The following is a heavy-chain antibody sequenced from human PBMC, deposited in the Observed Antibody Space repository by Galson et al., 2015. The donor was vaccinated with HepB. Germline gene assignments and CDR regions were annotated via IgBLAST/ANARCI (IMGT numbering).Heavy chain of an antibody. CDR2: IRSKAYGGTT. CDR1: GFNFGDYA. Sequence: SLRLSCAASGFNFGDYAMSWVRQAPGKGLQWVGFIRSKAYGGTTEYAASVKGRFTISTDDSKSIAYLQMNSLKTEDTAVYYCTRGRMPTVVEFDYWGQGTLVTVSS. D-gene: IGHD4-23*01. CDR3: TRGRMPTVVEFDY. V-gene: IGHV3-49*04. J-gene: IGHJ4*02.